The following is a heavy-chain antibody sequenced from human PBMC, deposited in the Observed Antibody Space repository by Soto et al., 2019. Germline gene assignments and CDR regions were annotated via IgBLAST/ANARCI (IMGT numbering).Heavy chain of an antibody. V-gene: IGHV6-1*01. CDR3: ARDIPLHKPSWYSSGYGYCDY. J-gene: IGHJ4*02. CDR2: TYYRSKWYN. CDR1: GDSVSSNSAA. Sequence: PSQTLSLTCAISGDSVSSNSAAWNWIRQSPSRGLEWLGRTYYRSKWYNDYAVSVKSRITINPDTSKNQFSLQLNSVTPEDTAVYYCARDIPLHKPSWYSSGYGYCDYWGQGTLVTVSS. D-gene: IGHD6-19*01.